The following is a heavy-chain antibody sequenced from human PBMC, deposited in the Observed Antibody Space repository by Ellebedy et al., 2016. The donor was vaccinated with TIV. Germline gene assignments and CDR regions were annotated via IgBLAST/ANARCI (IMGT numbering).Heavy chain of an antibody. CDR2: ISSSSGYR. CDR1: GFTFSSYS. Sequence: GGSLRLSCAASGFTFSSYSMNWVRQAPGKGLEWVSSISSSSGYRYYADSVKGRFTISRDNAKNSLYLQMNSLRAEDTAVYYCARVYGDYRMDVWGQGDHGHRLL. J-gene: IGHJ6*02. V-gene: IGHV3-21*01. D-gene: IGHD4/OR15-4a*01. CDR3: ARVYGDYRMDV.